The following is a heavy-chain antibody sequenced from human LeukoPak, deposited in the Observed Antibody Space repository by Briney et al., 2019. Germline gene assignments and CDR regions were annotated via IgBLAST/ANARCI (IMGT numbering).Heavy chain of an antibody. CDR2: ISSRSSYI. J-gene: IGHJ4*02. Sequence: GGSLRLSCAASGFTFSSYSMNWVRQAPGKGLEWVSSISSRSSYIDYADSLKGRFTISRDNAKNSLYLQMNSLRAEDTAVYYCLLGNNGWPPHYFAYWGQGTLVTVSS. CDR3: LLGNNGWPPHYFAY. CDR1: GFTFSSYS. D-gene: IGHD6-19*01. V-gene: IGHV3-21*01.